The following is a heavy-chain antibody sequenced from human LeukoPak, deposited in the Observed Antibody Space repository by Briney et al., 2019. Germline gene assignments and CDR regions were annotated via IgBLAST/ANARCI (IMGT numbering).Heavy chain of an antibody. J-gene: IGHJ3*02. V-gene: IGHV3-23*01. CDR1: RFTFSSYA. CDR2: ISGSGGST. Sequence: GGSLRLSCAASRFTFSSYAMSWVRQAPGKGLEWVSAISGSGGSTYYADSVKGRFTISRDNSKNTLYLQMNSLRAEDTAVYYCAKEVVWYYYDSSGQIDAFDIWGQGTMVTVSS. CDR3: AKEVVWYYYDSSGQIDAFDI. D-gene: IGHD3-22*01.